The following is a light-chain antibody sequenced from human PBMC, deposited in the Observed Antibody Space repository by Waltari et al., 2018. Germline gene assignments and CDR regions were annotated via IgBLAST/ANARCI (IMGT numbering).Light chain of an antibody. CDR1: TSDVGGYNY. V-gene: IGLV2-8*01. CDR2: EVS. J-gene: IGLJ2*01. CDR3: SSYAGNNNVV. Sequence: QSALTQPPSAPGSPGQSVTISCTGTTSDVGGYNYVPWYQHHPGKAPKLMIYEVSKRPSGVPDRFSGSKSGNTASLTVSGLRAEDEADYYCSSYAGNNNVVFGGGTKLTVL.